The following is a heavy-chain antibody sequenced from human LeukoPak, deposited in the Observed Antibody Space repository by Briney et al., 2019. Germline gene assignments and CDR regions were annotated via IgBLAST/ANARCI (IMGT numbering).Heavy chain of an antibody. Sequence: SQTLSLTCAISGDSVSSIRAAWNWIRQSPSRGLEWLGRTYYRSKWYNEYAVSVKSRISINPDTSKNQFSLQLKSVTPDDTAVYYCARDVAWGFDGMDVWGPGTTVTVSS. V-gene: IGHV6-1*01. CDR2: TYYRSKWYN. CDR1: GDSVSSIRAA. J-gene: IGHJ6*02. CDR3: ARDVAWGFDGMDV. D-gene: IGHD3-16*01.